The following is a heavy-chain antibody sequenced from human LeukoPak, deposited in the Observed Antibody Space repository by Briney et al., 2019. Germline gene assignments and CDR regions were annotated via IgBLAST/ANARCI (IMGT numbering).Heavy chain of an antibody. CDR1: GFTFDNYG. D-gene: IGHD3-3*01. CDR3: VRHDFWSGFKGGDC. V-gene: IGHV3-20*04. Sequence: GPGGSLRLSCAASGFTFDNYGMSWVRQVPEKGLEWVSSINGNGGSTAYTDSVKGRFTISRDNAKNSLYLQMNSLRVEDTAFYYCVRHDFWSGFKGGDCWGQGTLVTVSS. CDR2: INGNGGST. J-gene: IGHJ4*02.